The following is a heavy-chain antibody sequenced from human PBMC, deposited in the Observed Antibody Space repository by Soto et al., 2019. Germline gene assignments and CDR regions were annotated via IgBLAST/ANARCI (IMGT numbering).Heavy chain of an antibody. CDR2: ISWNGNFT. CDR3: VGGSWFD. J-gene: IGHJ4*02. D-gene: IGHD2-15*01. V-gene: IGHV3-9*01. CDR1: GYSFEDYS. Sequence: EVQLVESGGDMVQPGRSLKLSCVGSGYSFEDYSMHWVRQAPGKGLEWVSGISWNGNFTGYADSVKGRFTISRDNAKNSLFLQMHILSLEDTALYYCVGGSWFDWGQGTLVTVSS.